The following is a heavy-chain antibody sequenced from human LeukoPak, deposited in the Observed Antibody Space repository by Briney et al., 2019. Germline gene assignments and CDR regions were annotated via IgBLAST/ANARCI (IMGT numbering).Heavy chain of an antibody. CDR2: IYTSGST. CDR1: GGSISSYY. Sequence: SETLSLTCTVSGGSISSYYWSWIRQPAGKGLEWIGRIYTSGSTNYNPSLKSRVTMSVDTSKNQFSLKPSSVTAADTAVYYCAREGGSSGWYPFDYWGQGTLVTVSS. D-gene: IGHD6-19*01. J-gene: IGHJ4*02. V-gene: IGHV4-4*07. CDR3: AREGGSSGWYPFDY.